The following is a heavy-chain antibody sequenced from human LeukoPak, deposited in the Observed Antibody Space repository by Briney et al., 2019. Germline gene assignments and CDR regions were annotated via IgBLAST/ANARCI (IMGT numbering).Heavy chain of an antibody. CDR2: INPNSGGT. V-gene: IGHV1-2*02. CDR3: ARVEAPGYCSGGSCQEDY. CDR1: GYTFTCYY. J-gene: IGHJ4*02. Sequence: GASVKVSCKAAGYTFTCYYMHWGRQAPGQGLELRGWINPNSGGTNYAQKFQGRVTMTRDTSISTAYMELSRLRSDDTAVYYCARVEAPGYCSGGSCQEDYWGQGTLVTVSS. D-gene: IGHD2-15*01.